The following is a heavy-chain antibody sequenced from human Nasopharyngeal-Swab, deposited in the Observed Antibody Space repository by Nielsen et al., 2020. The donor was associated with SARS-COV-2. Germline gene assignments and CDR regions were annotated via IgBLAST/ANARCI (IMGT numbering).Heavy chain of an antibody. CDR2: ISYDGNNK. D-gene: IGHD2-15*01. CDR1: GFAFSTYG. V-gene: IGHV3-30*18. J-gene: IGHJ4*02. CDR3: AKDEYEYCSGGSCYSLDY. Sequence: GGSLGLSCEASGFAFSTYGMHWVRQAQGKGLEWVAVISYDGNNKYYADSVKGRFTISRDNSKNTLYLQMNSLRAEDTAVYYCAKDEYEYCSGGSCYSLDYWGQGTLVTVSS.